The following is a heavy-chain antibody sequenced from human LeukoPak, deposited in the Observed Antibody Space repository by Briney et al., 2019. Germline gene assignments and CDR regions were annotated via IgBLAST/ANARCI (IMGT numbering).Heavy chain of an antibody. Sequence: SETLPLTCTVSGGSISSYYWSWIRQPPGKGLEWIGYIYYSGSTNYNPSLKSRVTISVDTSKNQFSLKLSSVTAADTAVYYCAGSYMGRYYYYGMDVWGQGTTVTVSS. CDR2: IYYSGST. CDR1: GGSISSYY. V-gene: IGHV4-59*08. J-gene: IGHJ6*02. D-gene: IGHD2-2*02. CDR3: AGSYMGRYYYYGMDV.